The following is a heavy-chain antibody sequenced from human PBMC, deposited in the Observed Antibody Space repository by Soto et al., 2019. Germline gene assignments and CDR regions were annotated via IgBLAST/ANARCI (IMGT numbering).Heavy chain of an antibody. Sequence: GVSLRLSCSASGFTFTSFAIHWVRQAPGKGLEWVAVISENGVNKYSAESVRGRFVISRDNSKNTVELEMNSLRPEDTAIYFCARRLTKTVSALGYWGQGTLVTVSS. J-gene: IGHJ4*02. D-gene: IGHD2-8*01. V-gene: IGHV3-30*09. CDR3: ARRLTKTVSALGY. CDR2: ISENGVNK. CDR1: GFTFTSFA.